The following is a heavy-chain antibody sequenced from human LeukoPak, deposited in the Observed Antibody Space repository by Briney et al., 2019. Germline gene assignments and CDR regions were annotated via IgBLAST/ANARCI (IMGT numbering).Heavy chain of an antibody. CDR3: ARDPTTVVAALGPYFDY. J-gene: IGHJ4*02. D-gene: IGHD2-15*01. CDR2: INPNSGGT. CDR1: GYTFTGYY. Sequence: ASVKVSCKASGYTFTGYYMHWVRQAPGQGLEWMGWINPNSGGTNHAQKFQGRVTMTRDTSISTAYMELSRLGSDDTAVYYCARDPTTVVAALGPYFDYWGQGTLVTVSS. V-gene: IGHV1-2*02.